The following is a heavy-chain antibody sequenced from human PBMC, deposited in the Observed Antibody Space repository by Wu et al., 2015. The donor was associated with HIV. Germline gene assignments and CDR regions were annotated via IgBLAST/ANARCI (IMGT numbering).Heavy chain of an antibody. CDR1: GYTFTDYY. CDR2: INPNRGGT. J-gene: IGHJ4*02. V-gene: IGHV1-2*02. CDR3: ARLQSLSGFYSNADY. Sequence: QVQLLQSGAEVKKPGASVMVSCKASGYTFTDYYMYWVRLQAPGQGLEWMGWINPNRGGTKYAQKFQGRVTMTRDTAVSTAYMELNSLRSDDTAVYYCARLQSLSGFYSNADYWGQGTLVTVSS. D-gene: IGHD3-22*01.